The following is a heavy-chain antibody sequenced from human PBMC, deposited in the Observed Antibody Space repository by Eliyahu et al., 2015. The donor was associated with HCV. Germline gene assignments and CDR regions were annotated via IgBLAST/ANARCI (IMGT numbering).Heavy chain of an antibody. Sequence: EVQLLEFGGGWVQPGGSLTXSCAASEFTFSSYAMTWVRQAPGKGLEWVSGISGSGDNTYYADSVKGRFTISRDNSKNTLHLEMNSLRADDTAVYYCAKERSDSSSWYNFDFWGQGTLVTVSA. J-gene: IGHJ4*01. CDR1: EFTFSSYA. CDR2: ISGSGDNT. V-gene: IGHV3-23*01. D-gene: IGHD6-13*01. CDR3: AKERSDSSSWYNFDF.